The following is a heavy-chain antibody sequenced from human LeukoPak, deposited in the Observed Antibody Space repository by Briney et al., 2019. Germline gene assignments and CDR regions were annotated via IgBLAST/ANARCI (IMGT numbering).Heavy chain of an antibody. V-gene: IGHV4-59*01. J-gene: IGHJ4*02. D-gene: IGHD4-23*01. CDR1: GGSISSYY. Sequence: PSKTLSLTCTVSGGSISSYYWSWIRQPPGKGLEWIGYIYYSGSTNYNPSLKSRVTISVDTSKNQFSLKLSSVTAADTAVYYCAREDHGGFYYYFDSWGQGILVTVSS. CDR3: AREDHGGFYYYFDS. CDR2: IYYSGST.